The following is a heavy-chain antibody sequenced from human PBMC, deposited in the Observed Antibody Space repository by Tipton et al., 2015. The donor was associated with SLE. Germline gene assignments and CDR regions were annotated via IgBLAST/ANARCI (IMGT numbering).Heavy chain of an antibody. CDR2: IYYSGST. V-gene: IGHV4-31*03. J-gene: IGHJ4*02. Sequence: TLSLTCTVSGGSISSGGYYWSWIRQHPGKGLEWIGYIYYSGSTYYNPSLKSRVTISVDTSKNQFSLNLSSVSAADTAVYYCARDLTIFGVVRDYWGQGTLVTVSS. CDR1: GGSISSGGYY. CDR3: ARDLTIFGVVRDY. D-gene: IGHD3-3*01.